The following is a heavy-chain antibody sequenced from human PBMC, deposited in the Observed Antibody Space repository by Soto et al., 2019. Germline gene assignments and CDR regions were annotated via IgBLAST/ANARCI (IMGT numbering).Heavy chain of an antibody. Sequence: PSETLSLTCTVSGGSISSGDYYWSWIRQPPGKGLEWIGYIYYSGSTNYNPSLKSRVTISVDTSKNQFSLKLSSVTAADTAVYYCARGRLQEMATIFFPDYWGQGTLVTVSS. CDR2: IYYSGST. J-gene: IGHJ4*02. CDR3: ARGRLQEMATIFFPDY. V-gene: IGHV4-61*08. D-gene: IGHD5-12*01. CDR1: GGSISSGDYY.